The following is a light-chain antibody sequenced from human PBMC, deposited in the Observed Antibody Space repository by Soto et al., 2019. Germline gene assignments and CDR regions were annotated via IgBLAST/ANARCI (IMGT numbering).Light chain of an antibody. J-gene: IGKJ4*01. Sequence: EIVLTQSPATLSLSPGERATLSCRASQSVGNNYLVWYQQKPGQPPRFLIYDASTSATGIPDRFSGSGSGTDFTLTISSPEPEDFAVYYCQQYGSTPLTFGGGTKVEIK. CDR1: QSVGNNY. CDR3: QQYGSTPLT. V-gene: IGKV3-20*01. CDR2: DAS.